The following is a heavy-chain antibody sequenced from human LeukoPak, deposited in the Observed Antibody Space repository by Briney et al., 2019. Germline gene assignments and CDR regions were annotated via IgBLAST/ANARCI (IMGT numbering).Heavy chain of an antibody. J-gene: IGHJ6*04. V-gene: IGHV3-23*01. CDR2: ITGSGDRT. CDR1: GFTFTNHG. D-gene: IGHD3-10*02. Sequence: PGGPLRLSCAASGFTFTNHGMSWVRQALGKGLEWVSAITGSGDRTYYADSVKGRFTISRDNAKNSLYLQMNSLRAEDTAVYYCAELGITMIGGVWGKGTTVTISS. CDR3: AELGITMIGGV.